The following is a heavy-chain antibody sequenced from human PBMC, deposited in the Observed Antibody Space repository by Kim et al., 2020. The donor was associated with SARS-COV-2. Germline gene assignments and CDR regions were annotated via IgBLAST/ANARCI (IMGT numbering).Heavy chain of an antibody. V-gene: IGHV4-34*01. D-gene: IGHD3-10*01. CDR2: INHSGST. J-gene: IGHJ3*02. Sequence: SETLSLTCAVYGGSFSGYYWSWIRQPPGKGLEWIGEINHSGSTNYNPSLKSRVTISVDTSKNQFSLTLISVTAADTAVYYCAGGRGSGSYYNSLRAFDIWGQGTMVTVSS. CDR1: GGSFSGYY. CDR3: AGGRGSGSYYNSLRAFDI.